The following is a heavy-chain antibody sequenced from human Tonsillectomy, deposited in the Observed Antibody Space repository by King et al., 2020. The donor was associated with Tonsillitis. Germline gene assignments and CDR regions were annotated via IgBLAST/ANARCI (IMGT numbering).Heavy chain of an antibody. J-gene: IGHJ4*02. CDR2: ISADGSKK. Sequence: VQLVESGGGMVQPGRSLRLSCAASRFSLRSYALHWVRQAPGRGLEWVAVISADGSKKYYADFVRGRFIISRDNSKSTLYLQMNSLSAEDTAVYFCVSLEAGTPGYFDYWGQGTLVTVSS. CDR1: RFSLRSYA. V-gene: IGHV3-30*04. CDR3: VSLEAGTPGYFDY. D-gene: IGHD1-1*01.